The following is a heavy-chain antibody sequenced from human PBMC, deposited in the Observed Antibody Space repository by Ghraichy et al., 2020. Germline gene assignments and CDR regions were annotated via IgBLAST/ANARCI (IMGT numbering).Heavy chain of an antibody. Sequence: SETLSLTCTVSGGSVSSGSHYWSWIRQPPGKGLECIGYIYYSGSTNYNPSLKSRVTISVDTSTNQFSLKLSSVTAADTAVYYCAREVVVPAAISSFDPWGQGTLVAVSS. CDR2: IYYSGST. V-gene: IGHV4-61*01. CDR3: AREVVVPAAISSFDP. CDR1: GGSVSSGSHY. D-gene: IGHD2-2*01. J-gene: IGHJ5*02.